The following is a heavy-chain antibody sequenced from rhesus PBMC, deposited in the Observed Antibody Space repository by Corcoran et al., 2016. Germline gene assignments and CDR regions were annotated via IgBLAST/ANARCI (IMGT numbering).Heavy chain of an antibody. CDR3: ARETYGSKFDY. CDR2: IYCSNTNT. D-gene: IGHD4-29*01. Sequence: QVQLQESDPGVVKPSETLSLTCAVSGGSISDSYRWSWIRQPPGKGLGWIGYIYCSNTNTTYNPSLKSRVTITKDTSKNQFSLKLSSVTAAATAVYYCARETYGSKFDYWGQGVLVTVSS. J-gene: IGHJ4*01. CDR1: GGSISDSYR. V-gene: IGHV4S10*01.